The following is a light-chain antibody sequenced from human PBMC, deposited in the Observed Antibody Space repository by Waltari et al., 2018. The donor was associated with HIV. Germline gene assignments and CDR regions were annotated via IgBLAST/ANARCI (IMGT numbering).Light chain of an antibody. Sequence: EIVLTQSPATLSLSPGERVTLSCRASQSVNNYLAWYQQKPGQPLRLLIYDASNRATGIPARFRGSGSGTDFTLTISSLGPEDFAVYYCQQRRNWPHTFGQGTKLE. CDR2: DAS. V-gene: IGKV3-11*01. CDR1: QSVNNY. J-gene: IGKJ2*01. CDR3: QQRRNWPHT.